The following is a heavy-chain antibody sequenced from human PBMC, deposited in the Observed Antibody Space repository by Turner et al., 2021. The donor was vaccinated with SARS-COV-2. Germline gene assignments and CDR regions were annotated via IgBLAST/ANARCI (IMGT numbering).Heavy chain of an antibody. D-gene: IGHD6-13*01. J-gene: IGHJ6*02. V-gene: IGHV3-33*03. CDR1: RFSFSSHA. Sequence: QVQLVESGGGVVLPGRSLRLSCAASRFSFSSHAMHWVRQAPGKGLEWVAVIWYDGSKKYHAASVRGRFTISRDNSRNTLYLQMDSLRVEDTGVYYCARHGAANGNYYYHGLDVWGRGTTVTVSS. CDR2: IWYDGSKK. CDR3: ARHGAANGNYYYHGLDV.